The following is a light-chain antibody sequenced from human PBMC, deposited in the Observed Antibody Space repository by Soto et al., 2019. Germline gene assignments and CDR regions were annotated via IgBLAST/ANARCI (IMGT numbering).Light chain of an antibody. CDR2: EVS. V-gene: IGLV2-8*01. CDR1: SSDVGGYNY. Sequence: QSVLTQPPSASGSPGQSVTISCTGTSSDVGGYNYVSWYQQHPGKAPKLMIYEVSKRPSGVPDRFSGSKSGNTASLTVSGFQAEDEADYYCSSYAGSNNPVVFVGGTKVTVL. J-gene: IGLJ2*01. CDR3: SSYAGSNNPVV.